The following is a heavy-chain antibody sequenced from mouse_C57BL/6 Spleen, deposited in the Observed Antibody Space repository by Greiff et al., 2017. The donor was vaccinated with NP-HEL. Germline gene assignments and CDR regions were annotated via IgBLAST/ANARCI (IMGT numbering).Heavy chain of an antibody. Sequence: QVQLKQPGAELVKPGASVKLSCKASGYTFTSYWMHWVKQRPGQGLEWIGMIHPNSGGTNYNEKFKSKATLTVDKSSSTAYMQLSSLTSEDSAVYYWARSYDGSSYSWYFDVWGTGTTVTVSS. V-gene: IGHV1-64*01. CDR1: GYTFTSYW. CDR2: IHPNSGGT. CDR3: ARSYDGSSYSWYFDV. D-gene: IGHD1-1*01. J-gene: IGHJ1*03.